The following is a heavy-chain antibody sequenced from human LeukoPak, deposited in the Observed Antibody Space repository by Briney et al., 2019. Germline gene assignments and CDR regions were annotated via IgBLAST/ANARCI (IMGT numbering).Heavy chain of an antibody. CDR2: INHSGST. J-gene: IGHJ3*02. Sequence: PSETLSLTSAVYGGSFSGYYWSWIRQPPGKGLEWIGEINHSGSTNYNPSLKSRVTISVDTSKDQFFLKLSSVTAADTAVYYCARIGPIVATIDYAFDIWGQGKMVTVSS. CDR3: ARIGPIVATIDYAFDI. CDR1: GGSFSGYY. V-gene: IGHV4-34*01. D-gene: IGHD5-12*01.